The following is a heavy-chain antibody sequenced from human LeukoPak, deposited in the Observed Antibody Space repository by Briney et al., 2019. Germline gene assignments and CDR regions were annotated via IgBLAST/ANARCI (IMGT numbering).Heavy chain of an antibody. CDR3: AREGYCSGGICYSTMNWFDP. Sequence: ASVKVSCKASGYRFTSYGITWVRQAPGQGLKWMGWISAYNGNTNYAQKVQGRVTLTTDTSTSTAYMELRSLRSDDTAVYYCAREGYCSGGICYSTMNWFDPWGQGTLVTVSS. CDR1: GYRFTSYG. V-gene: IGHV1-18*01. CDR2: ISAYNGNT. J-gene: IGHJ5*02. D-gene: IGHD2-15*01.